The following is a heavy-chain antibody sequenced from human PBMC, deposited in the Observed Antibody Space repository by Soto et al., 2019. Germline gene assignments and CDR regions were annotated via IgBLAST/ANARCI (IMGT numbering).Heavy chain of an antibody. CDR1: GFTFNSYG. Sequence: ASVKVSCKASGFTFNSYGISWVRQAPGQGLEWVGWISGDNGNTKYAQKLQGRVTMTTDTSTSTAYMELSSLRSEDTAVYYCARDYEYYDSGPNANDAFDIWGQGTMVTVSS. CDR3: ARDYEYYDSGPNANDAFDI. V-gene: IGHV1-18*01. D-gene: IGHD3-22*01. CDR2: ISGDNGNT. J-gene: IGHJ3*02.